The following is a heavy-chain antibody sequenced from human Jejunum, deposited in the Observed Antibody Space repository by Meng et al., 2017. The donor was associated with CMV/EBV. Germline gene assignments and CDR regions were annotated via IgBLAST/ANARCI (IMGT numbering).Heavy chain of an antibody. D-gene: IGHD4-17*01. CDR3: ARAIDYGDPNWFDT. V-gene: IGHV3-21*01. CDR2: ISGSSTYI. CDR1: GFTFTSYS. J-gene: IGHJ5*02. Sequence: GFTFTSYSITWVSQAPGKGLEWLSYISGSSTYIYHADSVKGHFTISRDNAKNSVYLQMNGLRAEDAAVYYCARAIDYGDPNWFDTWGQGTLVTVSS.